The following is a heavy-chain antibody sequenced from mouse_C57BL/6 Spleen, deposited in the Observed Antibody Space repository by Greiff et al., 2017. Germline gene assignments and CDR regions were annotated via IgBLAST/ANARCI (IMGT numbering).Heavy chain of an antibody. V-gene: IGHV1-80*01. CDR3: AREGDDYDGDPAY. J-gene: IGHJ3*01. D-gene: IGHD2-4*01. CDR2: IYPGDGDT. Sequence: QVQLQQSGAELVKPGASVKISCKASGYAFSSYWMNWVKQRPGKGLEWIGQIYPGDGDTNYNGKFKGKATLTADKSSSTAYMQLSSLTSEDSAVYFCAREGDDYDGDPAYWGQGTLVTVSA. CDR1: GYAFSSYW.